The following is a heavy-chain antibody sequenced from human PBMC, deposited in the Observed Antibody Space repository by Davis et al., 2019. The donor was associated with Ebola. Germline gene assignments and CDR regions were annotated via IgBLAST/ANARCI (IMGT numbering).Heavy chain of an antibody. CDR1: GFTFSTYA. V-gene: IGHV3-23*01. Sequence: PGGSLRLSCAASGFTFSTYAMSWVRQVPGKGLEWVSAISHNGNSTYYSDSVKGRFSISRDNSKNILSLQSNSLRAEDRAVYYCAKSRRLYFYYGIDVWGQGTTVTVSS. CDR3: AKSRRLYFYYGIDV. J-gene: IGHJ6*02. CDR2: ISHNGNST.